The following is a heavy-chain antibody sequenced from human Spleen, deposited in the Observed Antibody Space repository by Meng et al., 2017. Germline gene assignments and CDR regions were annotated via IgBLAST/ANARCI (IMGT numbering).Heavy chain of an antibody. D-gene: IGHD1-26*01. CDR2: ISSSGTTV. J-gene: IGHJ4*02. CDR1: GFSVSHNY. V-gene: IGHV3-11*04. Sequence: GESLKISCAASGFSVSHNYMSWVRQAPGKGLEWLSYISSSGTTVYYADSVKGRFNIYRDNAKNSLYLQLNGLRADDTALYYCARNTSIVSNDYWGQGTLVTVSS. CDR3: ARNTSIVSNDY.